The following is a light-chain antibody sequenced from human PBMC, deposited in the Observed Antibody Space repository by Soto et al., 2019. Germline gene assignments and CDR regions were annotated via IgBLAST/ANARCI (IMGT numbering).Light chain of an antibody. J-gene: IGKJ2*01. Sequence: DIQMTQSPSSLSASVGDRVTITCRASQSIEMHLNWYQQKPGKAPKFLIHAASNLERGVPSRFSGSGSGTDFSLTVDSLQPEDTATYYCQQYDHPPYTFGQGTKLEIK. CDR2: AAS. V-gene: IGKV1-33*01. CDR1: QSIEMH. CDR3: QQYDHPPYT.